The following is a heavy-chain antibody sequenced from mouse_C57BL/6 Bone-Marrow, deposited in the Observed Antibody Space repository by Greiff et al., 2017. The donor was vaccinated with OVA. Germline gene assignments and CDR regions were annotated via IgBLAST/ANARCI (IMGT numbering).Heavy chain of an antibody. CDR3: ARKDGSSSWFAY. CDR2: IDPSDSYT. CDR1: GYTFTSYW. V-gene: IGHV1-50*01. D-gene: IGHD1-1*01. Sequence: VKLQQPGAELVKPGASVKLSCKASGYTFTSYWMQWVKQRPGQGLEWIGEIDPSDSYTNYNQQFKGKATLTVDTSSSTAYMQLSSLTSEDSAVYYCARKDGSSSWFAYWGQGTLVTVSA. J-gene: IGHJ3*01.